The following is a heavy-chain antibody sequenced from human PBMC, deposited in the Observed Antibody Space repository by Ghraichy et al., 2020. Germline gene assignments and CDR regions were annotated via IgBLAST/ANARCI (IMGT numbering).Heavy chain of an antibody. J-gene: IGHJ6*02. D-gene: IGHD3-10*01. CDR1: GFTFSSYS. V-gene: IGHV3-21*01. CDR2: ISSSSSYI. CDR3: ARDALGFGEFSKQYYYYGMDV. Sequence: GGSLRLSCAASGFTFSSYSMNWVRQAPGKGLEWVSSISSSSSYIYYADSVKGRFTISRDNAKNSLYLQMNSLRAEDTAVYYCARDALGFGEFSKQYYYYGMDVWGQGTTVTVSS.